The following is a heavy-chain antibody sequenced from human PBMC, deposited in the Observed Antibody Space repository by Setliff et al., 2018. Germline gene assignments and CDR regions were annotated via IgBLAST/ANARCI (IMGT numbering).Heavy chain of an antibody. CDR3: ARRVGSVGIQLPDY. CDR1: GYTFTSYD. Sequence: GASVKVSCKASGYTFTSYDINWVRQATGQGLEWMGWMNPNSGNTGYAQKFQGRVTMTRNTSISTAYMELSSLRSEDTAVYYCARRVGSVGIQLPDYWGQGTLVTRLL. CDR2: MNPNSGNT. V-gene: IGHV1-8*02. J-gene: IGHJ4*02. D-gene: IGHD5-18*01.